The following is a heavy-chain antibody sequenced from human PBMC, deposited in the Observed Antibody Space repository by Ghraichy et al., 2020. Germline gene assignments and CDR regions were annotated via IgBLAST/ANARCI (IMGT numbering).Heavy chain of an antibody. J-gene: IGHJ4*02. V-gene: IGHV4-31*03. CDR1: GGSISSGDYY. D-gene: IGHD2-8*01. Sequence: SETLSITCTVSGGSISSGDYYWSWIRQHPGKGLEWIGYIYYSGSTYYNPSLKSRVTISVDTSKNQFSLKLSSVTAADTAVYYCARVPQQYAIHSPPYFDYWGQGTLVTVSS. CDR2: IYYSGST. CDR3: ARVPQQYAIHSPPYFDY.